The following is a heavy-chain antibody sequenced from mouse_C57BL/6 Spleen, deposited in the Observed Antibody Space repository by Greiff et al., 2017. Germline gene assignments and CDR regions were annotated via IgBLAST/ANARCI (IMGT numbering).Heavy chain of an antibody. V-gene: IGHV3-6*01. Sequence: VQLKESGPGLVKPSQSLSLTCSVTGYSITSGYYWNWIRQFPGNKLEWMGYISYDGSNNYNPSLKNRISITRDTSKNQFFLKLNSVTTEDTATYCCAIIYYDYLYAMDYWGQGTSVTVAS. J-gene: IGHJ4*01. CDR2: ISYDGSN. CDR1: GYSITSGYY. D-gene: IGHD2-4*01. CDR3: AIIYYDYLYAMDY.